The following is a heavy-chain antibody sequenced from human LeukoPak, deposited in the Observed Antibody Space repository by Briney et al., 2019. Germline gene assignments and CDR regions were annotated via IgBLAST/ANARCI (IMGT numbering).Heavy chain of an antibody. CDR2: INHSGST. V-gene: IGHV4-34*01. CDR3: ARGPGYNYGSSYYYMDV. D-gene: IGHD5-18*01. J-gene: IGHJ6*03. Sequence: SEALSLTCAVYGGSFSGYYWSWIRQPPGKGLEWIGEINHSGSTNYNPSLKSRVTISVDTSKNQFSLKLTSVTAADTAVYYCARGPGYNYGSSYYYMDVWGKGTTVTVSS. CDR1: GGSFSGYY.